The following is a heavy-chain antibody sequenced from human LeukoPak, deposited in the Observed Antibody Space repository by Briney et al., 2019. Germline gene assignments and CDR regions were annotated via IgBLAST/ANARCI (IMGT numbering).Heavy chain of an antibody. CDR1: GYGFTSYW. CDR2: IYPGDSDT. Sequence: GESLKISCETSGYGFTSYWIAWVRQMPGRGLEWMGIIYPGDSDTRYSPSFEGQVIISVDKSISTAYLQWSSLKASDTAMYYCARFKYGTSSSYYFDYWGQGTLVTVSS. J-gene: IGHJ4*02. V-gene: IGHV5-51*01. D-gene: IGHD6-6*01. CDR3: ARFKYGTSSSYYFDY.